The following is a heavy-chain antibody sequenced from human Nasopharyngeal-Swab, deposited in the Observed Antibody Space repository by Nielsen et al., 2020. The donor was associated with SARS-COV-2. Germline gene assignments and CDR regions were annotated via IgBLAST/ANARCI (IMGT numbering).Heavy chain of an antibody. J-gene: IGHJ4*02. CDR2: ISYDGSNK. Sequence: GESPKISCAASGFTFSSYAMHWVRQAPGKGLEWVAVISYDGSNKYYADSVKGRFTISKDNSKNTLYLQMNSLRAEDTAVYYCASGSPINVVPAARHPRQFDYWGQGTLVTVSS. D-gene: IGHD2-2*01. CDR1: GFTFSSYA. V-gene: IGHV3-30-3*01. CDR3: ASGSPINVVPAARHPRQFDY.